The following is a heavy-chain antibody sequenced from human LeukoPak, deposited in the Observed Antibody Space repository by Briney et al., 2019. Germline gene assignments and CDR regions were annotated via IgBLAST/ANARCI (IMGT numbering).Heavy chain of an antibody. J-gene: IGHJ5*02. CDR3: ARNPLDYDSSGYNWFDP. D-gene: IGHD3-22*01. CDR2: ISAYNGNT. V-gene: IGHV1-18*01. Sequence: ASVKVSCKASGYTFTSYGISWVRQAPGQGLEWMGWISAYNGNTNYAQKFQGRVTITADKSTSTAYMELSSLRSEDTAVYYCARNPLDYDSSGYNWFDPWGQGTLVTVSS. CDR1: GYTFTSYG.